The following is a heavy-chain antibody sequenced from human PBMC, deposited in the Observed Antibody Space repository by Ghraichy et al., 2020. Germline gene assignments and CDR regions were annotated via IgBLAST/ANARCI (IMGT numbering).Heavy chain of an antibody. D-gene: IGHD6-6*01. V-gene: IGHV3-21*01. J-gene: IGHJ4*02. Sequence: GGSLRLSCEASGFSFSSYSMNWVRQAPGKGLQWVSSITSSGSYIYYADSVKGRFTISRDNAKSSLYLQMNSLRAEDTALYYCARGSAARLFDYWGQGTLVTVPS. CDR1: GFSFSSYS. CDR2: ITSSGSYI. CDR3: ARGSAARLFDY.